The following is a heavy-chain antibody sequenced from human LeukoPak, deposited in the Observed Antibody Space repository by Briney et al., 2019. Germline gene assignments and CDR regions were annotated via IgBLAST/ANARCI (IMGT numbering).Heavy chain of an antibody. CDR1: EYTFTSYD. V-gene: IGHV1-8*01. CDR3: ARGRHPGPTWISEY. Sequence: AASVKVSCKASEYTFTSYDINWVRQATGQGLEWMGWMNPNSGNTCYAQKFQGRVTMTRNTSISTAYMELSSLTFEDTAVYYCARGRHPGPTWISEYWGQGTLVTVSS. J-gene: IGHJ4*02. CDR2: MNPNSGNT. D-gene: IGHD5-12*01.